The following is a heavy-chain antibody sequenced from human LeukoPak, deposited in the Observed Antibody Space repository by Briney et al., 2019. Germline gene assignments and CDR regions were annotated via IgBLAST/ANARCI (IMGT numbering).Heavy chain of an antibody. V-gene: IGHV1-2*02. CDR1: GYTFTGYY. J-gene: IGHJ4*02. CDR2: INPNSGGT. D-gene: IGHD1-26*01. Sequence: ASVKVSCKASGYTFTGYYMHWVRQAPGQGLEWMGWINPNSGGTNYAQKFQGRVTMTRDTSISTAYMELSRLRSDDTAVYYCARRLDVATHTFDYWGQGTLVTVSS. CDR3: ARRLDVATHTFDY.